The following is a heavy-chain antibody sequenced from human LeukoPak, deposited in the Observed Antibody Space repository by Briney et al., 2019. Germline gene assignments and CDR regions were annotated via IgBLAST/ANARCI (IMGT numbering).Heavy chain of an antibody. CDR3: ARSNQADDY. CDR2: INPGGSSI. CDR1: GFTFSRYW. D-gene: IGHD1-14*01. J-gene: IGHJ4*02. V-gene: IGHV3-74*01. Sequence: GGPLRLSCAASGFTFSRYWMHWVRQVPGKGLVWVARINPGGSSITYADSVKGRFTISRDNAKNTLYLQMDSLRAEDTGVYYCARSNQADDYWGQGTLVTVSS.